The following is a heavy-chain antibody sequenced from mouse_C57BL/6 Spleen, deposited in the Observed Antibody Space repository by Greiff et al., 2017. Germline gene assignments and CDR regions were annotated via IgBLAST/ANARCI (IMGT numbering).Heavy chain of an antibody. D-gene: IGHD1-1*01. CDR3: ARPPYGSREGYYAMDY. V-gene: IGHV1-53*01. CDR1: GYTFTSYW. CDR2: INPSNGGT. Sequence: QVQLQQPGTELVKPGASVKLSCKASGYTFTSYWMHWVKQRPGQGLEWIGNINPSNGGTNYNEKFKSKATLTVDKSSSTAYMQLSSLTSEDSAVYYCARPPYGSREGYYAMDYWGQGTSVTVSS. J-gene: IGHJ4*01.